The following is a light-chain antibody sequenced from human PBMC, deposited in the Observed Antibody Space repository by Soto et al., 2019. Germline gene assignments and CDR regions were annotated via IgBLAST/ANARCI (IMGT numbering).Light chain of an antibody. V-gene: IGLV2-23*01. CDR2: EGS. J-gene: IGLJ2*01. Sequence: QSVLTQPASVSGSPGQSITISCTGTSSDVGNYNFVSWYQQHPGKAPKLMIYEGSKRPSGVSNRFSGSKSGNTASLTISGLQAEDEADYYCCSYAGSGTWVFGGGTKLTVL. CDR3: CSYAGSGTWV. CDR1: SSDVGNYNF.